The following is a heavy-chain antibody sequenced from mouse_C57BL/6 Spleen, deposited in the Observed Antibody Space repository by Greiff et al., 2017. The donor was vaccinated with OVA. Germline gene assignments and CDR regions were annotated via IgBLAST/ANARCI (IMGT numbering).Heavy chain of an antibody. CDR2: IDPSDSYT. Sequence: QVQLQQPGAELVMPGASVKLSCKASGYTFTSYWMHWVKQRPGQGLEWIGEIDPSDSYTNYNQKFKGKSTLTVDKSSSTAYMQLSSLTSEDSAVYYCARGDDYDGGGCDYWGQGTTLTVSS. CDR1: GYTFTSYW. J-gene: IGHJ2*01. D-gene: IGHD2-4*01. V-gene: IGHV1-69*01. CDR3: ARGDDYDGGGCDY.